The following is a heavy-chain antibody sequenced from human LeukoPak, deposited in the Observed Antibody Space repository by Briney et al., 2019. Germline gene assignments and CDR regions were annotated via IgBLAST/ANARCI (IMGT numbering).Heavy chain of an antibody. V-gene: IGHV4-34*01. CDR1: GGSFSGYY. D-gene: IGHD5-18*01. CDR2: INHSGST. CDR3: ARELGYSYGRYFDD. J-gene: IGHJ4*02. Sequence: SETLSLTCAVYGGSFSGYYWSWIRQPPGKGLEWIGEINHSGSTSYNPSLKSRVTISVDTSKNQFSLKLSSVTAADTAVYYCARELGYSYGRYFDDWGQGTLVTVSS.